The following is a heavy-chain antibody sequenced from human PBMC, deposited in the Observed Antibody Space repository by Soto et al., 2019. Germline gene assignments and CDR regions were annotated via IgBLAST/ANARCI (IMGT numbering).Heavy chain of an antibody. CDR2: VSGSGAST. CDR1: GFMFRGYA. CDR3: ANAWNYCGDNCYTYYFNY. D-gene: IGHD2-21*02. J-gene: IGHJ4*02. V-gene: IGHV3-23*01. Sequence: LRLSCAASGFMFRGYAMSWVRQTPGKGLEWVSAVSGSGASTYYTDSVKGRFTISRDNSKNTVYLQMNSLRAEDTALYFCANAWNYCGDNCYTYYFNYWGQGALVTVSS.